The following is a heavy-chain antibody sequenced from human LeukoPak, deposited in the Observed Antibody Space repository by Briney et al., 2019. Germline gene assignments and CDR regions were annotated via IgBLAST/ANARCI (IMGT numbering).Heavy chain of an antibody. V-gene: IGHV3-74*01. CDR1: GFTFSSYW. CDR3: ARVTFDSSSWYTRAFDI. D-gene: IGHD6-13*01. J-gene: IGHJ3*02. CDR2: INSDGSST. Sequence: GGSLILSCAASGFTFSSYWMHWVRQAPGKGLVWVSRINSDGSSTSYADSVKGRFTISRDNAENTLYLQMNSLRAEDTAVYYCARVTFDSSSWYTRAFDIWGQGTMVTVSS.